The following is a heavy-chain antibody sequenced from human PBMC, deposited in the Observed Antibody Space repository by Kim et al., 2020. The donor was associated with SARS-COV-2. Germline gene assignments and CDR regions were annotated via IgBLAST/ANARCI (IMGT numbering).Heavy chain of an antibody. D-gene: IGHD1-1*01. CDR3: ARDGSGSGVDY. J-gene: IGHJ4*02. Sequence: TDYNPSLKCRVTISVDTSKNQFSLKLSSVTAADTAVYYCARDGSGSGVDYWGQGTLVTVSS. CDR2: T. V-gene: IGHV4-31*02.